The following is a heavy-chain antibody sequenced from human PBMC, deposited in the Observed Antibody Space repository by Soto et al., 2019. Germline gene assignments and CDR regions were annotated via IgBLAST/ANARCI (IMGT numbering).Heavy chain of an antibody. CDR1: GFSLSTGGMG. CDR3: ARIPCPRPHYYYGMDV. CDR2: IYWDGDR. D-gene: IGHD5-18*01. V-gene: IGHV2-5*02. Sequence: SGPTLVNPTQTLTLTCTFSGFSLSTGGMGVGWIRQPPGKALEWLALIYWDGDRRYSPSLMNRLTIAKDTSKNQVVLRMTNMDPVETATYYCARIPCPRPHYYYGMDVWGQGTTVTVSS. J-gene: IGHJ6*02.